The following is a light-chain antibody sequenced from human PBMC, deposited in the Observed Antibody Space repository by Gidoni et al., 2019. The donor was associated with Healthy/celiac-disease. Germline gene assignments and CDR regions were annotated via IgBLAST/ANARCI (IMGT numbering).Light chain of an antibody. V-gene: IGLV3-25*03. Sequence: SYALTQPPSVSVSPGQTARITCSGDALPKQYAYWYQQKPGQAPVLVIYKDSERPSGLPERFSGSSSGTTVTLTISGVQAEDEADYYCQSADSSGTYVVFGGGTKLTVL. CDR3: QSADSSGTYVV. CDR1: ALPKQY. J-gene: IGLJ2*01. CDR2: KDS.